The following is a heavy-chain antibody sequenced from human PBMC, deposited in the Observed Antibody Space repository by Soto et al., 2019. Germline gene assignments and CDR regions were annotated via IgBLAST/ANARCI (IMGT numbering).Heavy chain of an antibody. CDR3: ARDLCPLGSGSPCPTFGMDL. CDR1: GYTFTGHY. V-gene: IGHV1-2*02. J-gene: IGHJ6*02. D-gene: IGHD3-10*01. CDR2: LKPDNGGT. Sequence: QVQLVQSGAEVKPPGASVKVSCKASGYTFTGHYMHWVRQVSGRRLELLGWLKPDNGGTYYAPKFQGRVTFTRDTSKTRAYLEMSGLQSDDTAVYFCARDLCPLGSGSPCPTFGMDLWGQGTTVAVSS.